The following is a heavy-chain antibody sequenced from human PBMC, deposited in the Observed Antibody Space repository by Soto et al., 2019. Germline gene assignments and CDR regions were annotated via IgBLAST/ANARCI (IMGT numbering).Heavy chain of an antibody. CDR2: ISGSGGST. Sequence: GGSLRLSCAASGFTFSSYAMSWVRQAPGKGLEWVSAISGSGGSTYYADSVKGRFTISRDNSKSTLYLQMNSLRAEDTAVYYCAKDRGIVVVPAALRGYYYGMDVWGQGTTVTVSS. CDR3: AKDRGIVVVPAALRGYYYGMDV. V-gene: IGHV3-23*01. D-gene: IGHD2-2*01. J-gene: IGHJ6*02. CDR1: GFTFSSYA.